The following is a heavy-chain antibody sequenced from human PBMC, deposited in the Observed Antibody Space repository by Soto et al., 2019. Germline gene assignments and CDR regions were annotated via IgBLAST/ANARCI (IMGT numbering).Heavy chain of an antibody. J-gene: IGHJ6*02. Sequence: QVQLVQSGAEVKKPGSSVKVSCKASGGTFSSYAISWVRQAPGQGLEWMGGIIPIFGTANYAQKFQGRVTITADESTTQAYMELSSLRSEDTDVYYCARDLKRYYDSSGYGYYDYGMDVWGQGTTVTVSS. D-gene: IGHD3-22*01. CDR3: ARDLKRYYDSSGYGYYDYGMDV. CDR1: GGTFSSYA. V-gene: IGHV1-69*01. CDR2: IIPIFGTA.